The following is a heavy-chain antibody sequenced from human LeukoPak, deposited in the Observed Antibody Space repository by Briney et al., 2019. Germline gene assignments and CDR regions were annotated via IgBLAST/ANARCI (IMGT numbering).Heavy chain of an antibody. J-gene: IGHJ4*02. V-gene: IGHV3-48*03. CDR3: ASFDDYDFWSGYSY. Sequence: GGSLRLSCAASGFTFSSCEMNWVRQAPGKGLEWVSYISSSGSTIYYADSVKGRFTISRDNAKNSLYLQMNSLRAEDTAVYYCASFDDYDFWSGYSYWGQGTLVTVSS. CDR2: ISSSGSTI. D-gene: IGHD3-3*01. CDR1: GFTFSSCE.